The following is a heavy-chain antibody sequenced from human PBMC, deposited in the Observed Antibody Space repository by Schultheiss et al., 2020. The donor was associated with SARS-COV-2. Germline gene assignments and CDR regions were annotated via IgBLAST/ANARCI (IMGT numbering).Heavy chain of an antibody. Sequence: SETLSLTCTVSGGSISSGGYYWSWIRQPPGKGLEWIGEINHSGSTNYNPSLKSRVTISVDTSKNQFSLKLSSVTAEDTAVYYCARDYYDSSGYYYPFDYWGQGTLVTVSS. J-gene: IGHJ4*02. V-gene: IGHV4-61*08. CDR1: GGSISSGGYY. CDR3: ARDYYDSSGYYYPFDY. CDR2: INHSGST. D-gene: IGHD3-22*01.